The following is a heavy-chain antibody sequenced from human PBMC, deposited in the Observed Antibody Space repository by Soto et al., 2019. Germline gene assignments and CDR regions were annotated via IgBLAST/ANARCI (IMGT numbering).Heavy chain of an antibody. CDR2: IYPGDSNT. Sequence: XESLKVSCQSSGNTFTSYWIGWVLQMPGKGLEWMGIIYPGDSNTRYSPSFQGQVTISADKSISTAYLQWSSLKATDTAMYFCARQGYCSTTACYAVDYWGQGTLVTVSS. J-gene: IGHJ4*02. CDR3: ARQGYCSTTACYAVDY. D-gene: IGHD2-2*01. CDR1: GNTFTSYW. V-gene: IGHV5-51*01.